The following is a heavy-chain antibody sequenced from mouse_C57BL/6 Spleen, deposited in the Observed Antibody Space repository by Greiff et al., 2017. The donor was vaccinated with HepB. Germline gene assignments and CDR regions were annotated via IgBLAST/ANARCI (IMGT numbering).Heavy chain of an antibody. V-gene: IGHV1-64*01. J-gene: IGHJ2*01. CDR3: ARSDDYFDY. CDR1: GYTFTSYW. Sequence: QVQLQQSGAELVKPGASVKLSCKASGYTFTSYWMHWVKQRPGQGLEWIGMIHPNSGSTNYNEKFKSKATLTVDNSSSTAYMQLSSLTSEDSAVYYCARSDDYFDYWGQGTTLTVSS. CDR2: IHPNSGST.